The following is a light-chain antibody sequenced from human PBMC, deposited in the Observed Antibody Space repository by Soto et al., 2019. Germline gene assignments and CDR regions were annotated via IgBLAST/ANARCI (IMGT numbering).Light chain of an antibody. J-gene: IGLJ1*01. V-gene: IGLV3-21*04. CDR3: QVWDSSSDPRGV. Sequence: SYELTQPPSVSVAPGKTARITCGGNNIGSKSVHWYQQKPGQAPVLVIYYDSDRPSGIPERFSGSNSGNTATLTISRVEAGDEADYYCQVWDSSSDPRGVFGTGTKPPS. CDR2: YDS. CDR1: NIGSKS.